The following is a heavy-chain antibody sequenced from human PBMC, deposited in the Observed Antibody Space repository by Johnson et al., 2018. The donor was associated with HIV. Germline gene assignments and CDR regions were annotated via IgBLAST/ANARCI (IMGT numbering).Heavy chain of an antibody. J-gene: IGHJ3*02. CDR2: ISNDGSNT. D-gene: IGHD1-1*01. Sequence: SGGNVVQPGRSQRLSCAASGFTFSDYSMHWVRQAPGKGLEWVAIISNDGSNTYFADSVKGRFTISRDNFKNTVYLQMNSLRTVDTAVYYCARGYTWNDVSIWGQGTMVTVSS. CDR3: ARGYTWNDVSI. CDR1: GFTFSDYS. V-gene: IGHV3-30*01.